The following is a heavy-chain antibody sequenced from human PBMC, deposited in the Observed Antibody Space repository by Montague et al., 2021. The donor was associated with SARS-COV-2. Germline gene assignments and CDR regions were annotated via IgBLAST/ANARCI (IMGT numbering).Heavy chain of an antibody. V-gene: IGHV3-30*04. D-gene: IGHD3-3*01. J-gene: IGHJ6*03. CDR1: GFTFSSYA. CDR3: ARDYSYYDFWSGYTSLGPSYYYYYYMDV. CDR2: ISYDGSNK. Sequence: SMRLSCSASGFTFSSYAMHWVRQAPGKGLEWVAVISYDGSNKYYXDSVKGRFTISRDNSKNTLYLQMNSLRAEDTAVYYCARDYSYYDFWSGYTSLGPSYYYYYYMDVWGKGTTVTVSS.